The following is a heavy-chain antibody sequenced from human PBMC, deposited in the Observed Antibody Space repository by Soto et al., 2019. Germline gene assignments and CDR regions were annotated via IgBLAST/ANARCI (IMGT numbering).Heavy chain of an antibody. CDR3: AKGADLLWFGELLTYFDY. CDR1: GFTFSSYA. CDR2: ISGSGGST. V-gene: IGHV3-23*01. Sequence: GGSLRLSCAASGFTFSSYAMSWVRQAPGKGLEWVSAISGSGGSTYYADSVKGRFTISRDNSKNTLYLQMNSLRAEDTAVYYCAKGADLLWFGELLTYFDYWGQGTLVTVSS. J-gene: IGHJ4*02. D-gene: IGHD3-10*01.